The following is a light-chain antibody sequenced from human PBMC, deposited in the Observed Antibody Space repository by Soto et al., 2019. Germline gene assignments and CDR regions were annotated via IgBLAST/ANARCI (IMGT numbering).Light chain of an antibody. CDR2: SAS. Sequence: DIQMTQSPSTLSASVGDRVTITCRASQGVRYNVAWYQQKPGNAPKLLIYSASTLQRGVPSRFIGSKSGTDFTLTISSLQPEDFATYYCQQLFTFGQGTRLEIK. CDR1: QGVRYN. J-gene: IGKJ5*01. CDR3: QQLFT. V-gene: IGKV1-9*01.